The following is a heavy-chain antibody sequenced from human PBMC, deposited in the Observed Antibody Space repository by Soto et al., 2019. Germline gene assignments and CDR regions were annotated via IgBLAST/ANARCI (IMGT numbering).Heavy chain of an antibody. CDR2: MYYSGST. J-gene: IGHJ6*02. D-gene: IGHD4-4*01. Sequence: QLQLQESGPGLVKPWETLSLTCTVSGGSISSKNYYWAWIRQPPGKGLEWIASMYYSGSTYYNASLKSRVTTSVDTSNNQFSLKLRFVTAADTAVYYCATPLGADYSLRLTGYGMDVWGQGTTVTVSS. CDR3: ATPLGADYSLRLTGYGMDV. CDR1: GGSISSKNYY. V-gene: IGHV4-39*01.